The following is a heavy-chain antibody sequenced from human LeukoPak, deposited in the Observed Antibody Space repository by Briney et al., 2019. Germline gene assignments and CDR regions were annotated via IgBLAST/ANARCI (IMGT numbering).Heavy chain of an antibody. CDR3: FIAVRELSPHPVDP. D-gene: IGHD2-21*01. CDR2: IYSDGSST. V-gene: IGHV3-74*03. J-gene: IGHJ5*02. CDR1: GFTFSSYE. Sequence: GGSLRLSCAASGFTFSSYEMNWVRQTPGKGLVWVSRIYSDGSSTAYADSVKGRFTISRDNAKNTVYLQIISLRVDDTAVTWPFIAVRELSPHPVDPWGQGTLVTVSS.